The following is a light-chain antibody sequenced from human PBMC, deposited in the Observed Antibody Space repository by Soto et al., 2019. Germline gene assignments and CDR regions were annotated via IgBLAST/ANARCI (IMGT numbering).Light chain of an antibody. CDR3: LQYNDWPRT. V-gene: IGKV3-15*01. Sequence: EIVMTQSPATLSVSPGERVTLSCRASQSVNANLAWYQQKSGRTPSLFIYGASTRATDIPGRSSGSGSGREFTLTISSLQPEDFAVYYCLQYNDWPRTFGQGTKVEIK. J-gene: IGKJ1*01. CDR1: QSVNAN. CDR2: GAS.